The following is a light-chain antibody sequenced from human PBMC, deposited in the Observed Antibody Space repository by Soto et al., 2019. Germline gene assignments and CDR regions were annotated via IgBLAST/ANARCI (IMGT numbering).Light chain of an antibody. J-gene: IGKJ4*01. CDR3: QHYNNWPQLT. CDR1: QSVSNN. CDR2: GTS. Sequence: EIVMTQSPATLSVSPGERATLSCRASQSVSNNLAWYQQKPGQAPRLLIYGTSTRATGIPARFSGSGSGTEFTLTISSLQSEDFAVYYCQHYNNWPQLTFGGGTKVDMK. V-gene: IGKV3-15*01.